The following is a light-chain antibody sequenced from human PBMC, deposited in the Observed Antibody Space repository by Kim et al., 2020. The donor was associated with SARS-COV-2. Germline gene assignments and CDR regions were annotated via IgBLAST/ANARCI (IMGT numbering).Light chain of an antibody. V-gene: IGLV2-14*03. CDR2: DVS. Sequence: QSALTQPASVSGSPGQSITISCTGTSSDAGAYTYVSWYQQHPGKAPKLMISDVSNRPSGVSNRFSGSKSGNTASLTISGLQAEDEADYYCSSYTIRNHVFGTGTKLTVL. CDR1: SSDAGAYTY. J-gene: IGLJ1*01. CDR3: SSYTIRNHV.